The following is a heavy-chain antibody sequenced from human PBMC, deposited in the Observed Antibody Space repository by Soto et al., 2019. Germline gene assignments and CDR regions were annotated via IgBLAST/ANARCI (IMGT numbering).Heavy chain of an antibody. CDR2: INPNSGGT. V-gene: IGHV1-2*02. CDR1: GYTFTGYY. CDR3: ARVPRYDILTGYSYYYYGMDV. J-gene: IGHJ6*02. D-gene: IGHD3-9*01. Sequence: ASVKVSCKASGYTFTGYYMHWVRQAPGQGLEWMGWINPNSGGTNYAQKFQGRVTMTRDTSISTAYMELSRPRSDDTAVYYCARVPRYDILTGYSYYYYGMDVWGQGTTVTVSS.